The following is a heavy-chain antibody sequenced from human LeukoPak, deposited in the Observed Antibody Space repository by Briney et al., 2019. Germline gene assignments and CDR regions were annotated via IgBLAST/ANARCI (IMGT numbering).Heavy chain of an antibody. J-gene: IGHJ4*02. Sequence: SETLSLTCTVSGGSISSYYWSWIRQPPGKGLEWIGYIYYSGSTNYNPSLKSRVTISVDTSKSQFCLKLSSVTAADTAVYYCARNTKTSTNVDYWGQGTLVTVSS. CDR2: IYYSGST. CDR3: ARNTKTSTNVDY. CDR1: GGSISSYY. D-gene: IGHD2-8*01. V-gene: IGHV4-59*08.